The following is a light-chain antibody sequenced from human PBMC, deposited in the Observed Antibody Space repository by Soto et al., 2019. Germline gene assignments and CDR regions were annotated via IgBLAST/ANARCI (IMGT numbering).Light chain of an antibody. V-gene: IGKV1-27*01. CDR3: QKYNSAPWT. CDR1: QGISNY. CDR2: AAS. J-gene: IGKJ1*01. Sequence: DIQMTQSPSSLSASVGDRVTITCRASQGISNYLAWYQQKPGKGPKLLIYAASTLQSVVPSRFSGSGSGTDFTLTITSLQPADVATFYCQKYNSAPWTFGQGTKVEIK.